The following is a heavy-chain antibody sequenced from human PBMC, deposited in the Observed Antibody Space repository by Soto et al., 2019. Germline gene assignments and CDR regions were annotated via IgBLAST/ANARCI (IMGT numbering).Heavy chain of an antibody. CDR1: SGAMSSSNW. Sequence: SETLSLTCAVSSGAMSSSNWWSWVRQPPGKGLEWIGEIYHSGSTNYNPSLKSRVTISVDKSKNQFSLKLSSVTAADTAVYYCARGYSSRGSGCFDYWGQGTLVTVSS. V-gene: IGHV4-4*02. D-gene: IGHD6-19*01. CDR2: IYHSGST. CDR3: ARGYSSRGSGCFDY. J-gene: IGHJ4*02.